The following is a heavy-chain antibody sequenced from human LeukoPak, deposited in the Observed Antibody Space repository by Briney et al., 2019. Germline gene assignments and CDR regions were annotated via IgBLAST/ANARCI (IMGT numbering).Heavy chain of an antibody. D-gene: IGHD1-26*01. J-gene: IGHJ6*03. CDR2: INHSGRT. CDR1: GGTFSGYY. Sequence: SETLSLTCAVYGGTFSGYYWSWIRQPPGKGLEWIGEINHSGRTNYHPSLKSRVTISVETSKNQFSLKLSSVTAADTAVYYCGVGSPYYYYYMDVWGKGTTVTVSS. CDR3: GVGSPYYYYYMDV. V-gene: IGHV4-34*08.